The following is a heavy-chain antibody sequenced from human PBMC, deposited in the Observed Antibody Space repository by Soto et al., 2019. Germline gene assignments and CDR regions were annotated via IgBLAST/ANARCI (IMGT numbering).Heavy chain of an antibody. Sequence: QLQQQESGPGLVKPSETLSLTCTVSGGSISSSSYYWGWIRQPPGKGLEWIGSIYYSGSTYYNPSLKSRVTISVDTSKNQFSLKLSSVTAADTAVYYCASMGTSLQHPDWYFDLWGRGTLVTVSS. J-gene: IGHJ2*01. D-gene: IGHD1-7*01. CDR3: ASMGTSLQHPDWYFDL. V-gene: IGHV4-39*01. CDR1: GGSISSSSYY. CDR2: IYYSGST.